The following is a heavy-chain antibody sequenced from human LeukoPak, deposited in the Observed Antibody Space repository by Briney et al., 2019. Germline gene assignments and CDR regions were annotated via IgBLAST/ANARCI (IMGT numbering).Heavy chain of an antibody. V-gene: IGHV3-30*03. CDR1: GFTFSSYG. Sequence: PGRSLRLSCAASGFTFSSYGMHWVRQAPGKGLELVAVISYDGSNKYYADSVKGRFTISRDNSKNTLYLQMNSLRAEDTAVYYCATIAAAVPFDYWGQGTLVTVSS. CDR3: ATIAAAVPFDY. J-gene: IGHJ4*02. CDR2: ISYDGSNK. D-gene: IGHD6-13*01.